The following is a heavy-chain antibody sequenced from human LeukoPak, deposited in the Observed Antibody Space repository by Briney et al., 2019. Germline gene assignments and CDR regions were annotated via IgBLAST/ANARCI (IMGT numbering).Heavy chain of an antibody. J-gene: IGHJ4*02. Sequence: GGSLRLSCAASGFTFSSYGMHWVRQAPGKGLEWVSALSGSGGNTYYAGSVKGRFTISRDNSKNTLYLQMNSLRAEDTAVYYCAKEIATGDFFDYWGQGTLVTVSS. V-gene: IGHV3-23*01. CDR1: GFTFSSYG. D-gene: IGHD7-27*01. CDR2: LSGSGGNT. CDR3: AKEIATGDFFDY.